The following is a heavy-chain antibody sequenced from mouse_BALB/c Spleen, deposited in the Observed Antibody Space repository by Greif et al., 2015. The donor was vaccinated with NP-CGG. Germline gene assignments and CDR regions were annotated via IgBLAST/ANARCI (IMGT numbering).Heavy chain of an antibody. CDR1: GYTFTSYW. CDR3: AGEEYGNYSY. D-gene: IGHD2-10*02. Sequence: QVQLQQSGAELARPGASVKLSCKASGYTFTSYWMQWVKQRPGQGLEWIGAIYPGDGDTRYTQKFKGKATLTADKSSSTAYMQLSSLASEDSAVYYCAGEEYGNYSYWGQGTLVTVSA. J-gene: IGHJ3*01. V-gene: IGHV1-87*01. CDR2: IYPGDGDT.